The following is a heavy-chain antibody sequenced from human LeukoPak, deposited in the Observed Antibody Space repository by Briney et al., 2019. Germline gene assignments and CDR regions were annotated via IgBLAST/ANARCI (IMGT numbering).Heavy chain of an antibody. CDR3: ATGSSIYHYYYYMDV. CDR1: GGSISSGSYY. V-gene: IGHV4-39*01. J-gene: IGHJ6*03. D-gene: IGHD2/OR15-2a*01. Sequence: SETLSLTCTVSGGSISSGSYYYGWIRQPPGKGLEWGGSVYYRGTTYYSPSLESRVTISVDTSKSQFSLKLSSVTAADTAVYYCATGSSIYHYYYYMDVWGKGTTVTVSS. CDR2: VYYRGTT.